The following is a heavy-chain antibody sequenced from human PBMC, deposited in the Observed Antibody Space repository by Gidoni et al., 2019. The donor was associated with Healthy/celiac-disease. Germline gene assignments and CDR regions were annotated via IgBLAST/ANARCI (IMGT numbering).Heavy chain of an antibody. V-gene: IGHV3-21*01. D-gene: IGHD3-3*01. CDR3: ARVGYDFWSGYSSSYYYYYMDV. CDR2: ISSSSSYI. Sequence: EVQLVESGGGLVTPGGSLRLSCAASGFTFSSYSMNWVRQAPGKGLEWVSSISSSSSYIYYADSVKGRFTISRDNAKNSLYLQMNSLRAEDTAVYYCARVGYDFWSGYSSSYYYYYMDVWGKGTTVTVSS. J-gene: IGHJ6*03. CDR1: GFTFSSYS.